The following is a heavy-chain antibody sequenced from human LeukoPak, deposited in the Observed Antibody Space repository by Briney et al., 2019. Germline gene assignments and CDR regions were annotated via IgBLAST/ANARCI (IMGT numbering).Heavy chain of an antibody. V-gene: IGHV4-59*08. CDR2: IYYSGST. J-gene: IGHJ4*02. D-gene: IGHD3-10*01. CDR3: ARLTHGFFDY. CDR1: GGSISSYY. Sequence: SETLSLTCTVSGGSISSYYWSWIRQPPGKGLEWIGYIYYSGSTNYNPSLTSRVTISVDTSKNQFSLKLSSVTAADTAVYYCARLTHGFFDYWGQGTLVTVSS.